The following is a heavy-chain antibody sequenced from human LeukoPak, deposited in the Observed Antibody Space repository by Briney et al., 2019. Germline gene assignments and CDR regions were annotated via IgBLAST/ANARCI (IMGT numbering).Heavy chain of an antibody. CDR1: GYSIPTGRY. CDR2: IYHSGST. D-gene: IGHD2-2*01. V-gene: IGHV4-38-2*01. CDR3: ARSLSTAGIDY. Sequence: SETLSLTCAVSGYSIPTGRYWGWIRQPPGKGLEWVGSIYHSGSTYYNPSLKSRVTISVDTSKNQFSLNLRSVTAADTAVYYCARSLSTAGIDYWGQGTQVTVSS. J-gene: IGHJ4*02.